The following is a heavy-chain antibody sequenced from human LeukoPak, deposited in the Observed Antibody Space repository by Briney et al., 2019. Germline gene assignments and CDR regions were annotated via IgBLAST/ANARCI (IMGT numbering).Heavy chain of an antibody. D-gene: IGHD3-10*01. CDR2: ISYDGSNK. V-gene: IGHV3-30*18. Sequence: GGSLRLSCVASGFNFSAYAMHWVRQAPGKGLEWVAVISYDGSNKYYADSVKGRLTISRDNSKNTLYLQMNSLRTEDTAVSYCAKTIRGVTTMDYWGQGTLVTVSS. J-gene: IGHJ4*02. CDR3: AKTIRGVTTMDY. CDR1: GFNFSAYA.